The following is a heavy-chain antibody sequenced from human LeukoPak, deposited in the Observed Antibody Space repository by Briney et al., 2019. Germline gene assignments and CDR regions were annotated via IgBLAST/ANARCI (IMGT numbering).Heavy chain of an antibody. V-gene: IGHV3-23*01. J-gene: IGHJ4*02. D-gene: IGHD3-10*01. CDR2: ISGDDRDT. CDR1: GFTFSSYA. CDR3: ARDHVINQAPPGY. Sequence: GGSLGLSCEASGFTFSSYAMCWVRQAPGKGLEWVSAISGDDRDTYYADSVKGRFTISRDNSKNTLWLQMNSLRAEDTAVYYCARDHVINQAPPGYWGQGTLVTVSS.